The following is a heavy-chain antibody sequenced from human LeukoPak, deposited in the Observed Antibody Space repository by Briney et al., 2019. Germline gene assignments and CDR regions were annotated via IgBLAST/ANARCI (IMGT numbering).Heavy chain of an antibody. V-gene: IGHV4-39*07. D-gene: IGHD3-10*01. CDR1: GGSISSSSYY. CDR2: IYYSGST. Sequence: PSETLSLTCTVSGGSISSSSYYWGWIRQPPGKGLEWIGSIYYSGSTNYNPSLKSRVTISVDTSKNQFSLKLSSVTAADTAVYYCARVNAVRDYYYYYMDVWGKGTTVTVSS. CDR3: ARVNAVRDYYYYYMDV. J-gene: IGHJ6*03.